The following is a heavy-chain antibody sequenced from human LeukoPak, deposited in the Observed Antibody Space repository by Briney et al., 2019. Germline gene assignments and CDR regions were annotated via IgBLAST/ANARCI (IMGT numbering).Heavy chain of an antibody. CDR3: ARDPGYSSTGVDAFDI. V-gene: IGHV3-48*03. Sequence: GGSLRLSCTASGFVFSIYEMDWVRQAPGKGLEWVSYISSSGSYIQYAESVKGRFTISRDNAEKSLFLQMNSLRDEDTAVYYCARDPGYSSTGVDAFDIWGRGTMVTVSS. D-gene: IGHD6-13*01. CDR2: ISSSGSYI. J-gene: IGHJ3*02. CDR1: GFVFSIYE.